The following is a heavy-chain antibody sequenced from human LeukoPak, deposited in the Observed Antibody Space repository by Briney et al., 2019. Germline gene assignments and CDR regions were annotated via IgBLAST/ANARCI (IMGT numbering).Heavy chain of an antibody. Sequence: PGGSLRLSRAASGFTVSSNYMSWVRQAPGKGLEWVSVIYSGGSTYYADSVKGRFTISRDNSKNTLYLQMNSLRAEDTAVYYCARESSSTTSRGYYYYGMDVWGQGTTVTVSS. D-gene: IGHD2-2*01. CDR2: IYSGGST. V-gene: IGHV3-53*01. J-gene: IGHJ6*02. CDR1: GFTVSSNY. CDR3: ARESSSTTSRGYYYYGMDV.